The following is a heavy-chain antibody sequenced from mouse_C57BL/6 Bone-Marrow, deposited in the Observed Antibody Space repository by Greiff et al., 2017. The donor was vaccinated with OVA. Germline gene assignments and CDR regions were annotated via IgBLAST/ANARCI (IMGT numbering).Heavy chain of an antibody. D-gene: IGHD1-1*01. Sequence: EVKLMESGEGLVKPGGSLKLSCAASGFTFSSYAMSWVRQTPEKRLEWVAYISSGGDYIYYADTVKGRFTISRDNARNTLYLQMSSLKSEDTAMYYCTRGGYGSSYGWFAYWGQGTLVTVSA. J-gene: IGHJ3*01. V-gene: IGHV5-9-1*02. CDR2: ISSGGDYI. CDR1: GFTFSSYA. CDR3: TRGGYGSSYGWFAY.